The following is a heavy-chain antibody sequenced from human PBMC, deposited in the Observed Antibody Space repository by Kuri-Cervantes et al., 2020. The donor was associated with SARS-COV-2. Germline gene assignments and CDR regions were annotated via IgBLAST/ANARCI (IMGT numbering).Heavy chain of an antibody. CDR1: EGTFFSYA. CDR2: ISAYNGNT. D-gene: IGHD3-16*01. V-gene: IGHV1-18*01. Sequence: ASVKVSCKASEGTFFSYATSWVRQAPGQGLEWMGWISAYNGNTNYAQKLQGRVTMTTDTSTSTAYMELRSLRSDDTAVYYCARDVGGSEDRWGPGTLVTVSS. CDR3: ARDVGGSEDR. J-gene: IGHJ5*02.